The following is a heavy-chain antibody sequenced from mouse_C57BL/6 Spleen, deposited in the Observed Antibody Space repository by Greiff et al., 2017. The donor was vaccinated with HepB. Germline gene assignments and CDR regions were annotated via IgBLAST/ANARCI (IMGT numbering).Heavy chain of an antibody. CDR2: IDPSDSYT. CDR3: ARNWYGGFAY. D-gene: IGHD2-14*01. V-gene: IGHV1-50*01. Sequence: QVQLQQPGAELVKPGASVKLSCKASGYTFTSYWMQWVKQRPGQGLEWIGEIDPSDSYTNYNQKFKGKATLTVDTSSSTAYMQLSSLTSEDSAVYYCARNWYGGFAYWGQGTLVTVSA. CDR1: GYTFTSYW. J-gene: IGHJ3*01.